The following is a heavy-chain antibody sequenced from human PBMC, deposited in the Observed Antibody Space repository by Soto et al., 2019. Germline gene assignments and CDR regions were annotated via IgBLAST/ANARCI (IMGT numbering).Heavy chain of an antibody. V-gene: IGHV3-21*01. J-gene: IGHJ4*02. CDR1: GFTFSSYS. Sequence: GGSLRLSCAASGFTFSSYSMNWVRQAPGKGLEWVSSISSSSSYIYYADSVKGRFTISRDNAKNSLYLQMNSLRAEDTAVYYCARAPNSSGWSDRFDYWGQGTLVTVSS. D-gene: IGHD6-19*01. CDR3: ARAPNSSGWSDRFDY. CDR2: ISSSSSYI.